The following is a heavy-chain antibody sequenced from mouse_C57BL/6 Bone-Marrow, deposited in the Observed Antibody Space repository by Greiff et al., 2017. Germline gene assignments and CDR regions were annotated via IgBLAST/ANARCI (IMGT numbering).Heavy chain of an antibody. CDR1: GFNIKDYY. Sequence: EVMLQQSGAELVRPGASVKLSCTASGFNIKDYYMHWVKQRPEQGLEWIGRIDPEDGDTEYAPKFQGKATMTADTSSNTAYLQLSSLTSEDTAVYYCTTGGWLRAWFAYWGQGTLVTVSA. J-gene: IGHJ3*01. D-gene: IGHD2-3*01. CDR3: TTGGWLRAWFAY. V-gene: IGHV14-1*01. CDR2: IDPEDGDT.